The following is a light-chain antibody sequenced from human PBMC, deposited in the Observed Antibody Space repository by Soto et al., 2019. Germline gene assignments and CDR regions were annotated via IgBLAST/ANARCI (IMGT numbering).Light chain of an antibody. CDR3: QQYDNWPFT. V-gene: IGKV3-15*01. Sequence: EIVMTQSPATLSVSPGERATLSCRASQSVSSNLAWYQQKPGQAPRLLIYCASTRATGIPARFSGSGSGTEFPLTISSLQSEDFAVYYCQQYDNWPFTFGGGTKVDIK. CDR1: QSVSSN. J-gene: IGKJ4*01. CDR2: CAS.